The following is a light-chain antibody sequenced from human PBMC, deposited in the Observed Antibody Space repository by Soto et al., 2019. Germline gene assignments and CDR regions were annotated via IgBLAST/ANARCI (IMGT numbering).Light chain of an antibody. Sequence: QSALTQPASVSGSPGQSITISCTGTSSDVGSYSLVSWYQQHPGKAPKLMIYEGSKRPSGVSNRFSGSKSGNTASLTISGLQAEDEADYYCCSYAGSNTWVFVGGTQLTVL. CDR1: SSDVGSYSL. CDR3: CSYAGSNTWV. J-gene: IGLJ3*02. V-gene: IGLV2-23*01. CDR2: EGS.